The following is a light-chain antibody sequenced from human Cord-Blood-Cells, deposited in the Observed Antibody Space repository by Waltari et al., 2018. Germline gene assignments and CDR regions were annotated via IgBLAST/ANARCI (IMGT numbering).Light chain of an antibody. Sequence: SYELTQPPSVSVSPRQTASITCSGDKLGDKYACWYQQKPGQSPVLVIYQDSKRPSGIPERFSGSNSGNTATLTISGTQAIDEADYYCQAWDSSTVVFGGGTKLTVL. J-gene: IGLJ2*01. CDR1: KLGDKY. CDR2: QDS. CDR3: QAWDSSTVV. V-gene: IGLV3-1*01.